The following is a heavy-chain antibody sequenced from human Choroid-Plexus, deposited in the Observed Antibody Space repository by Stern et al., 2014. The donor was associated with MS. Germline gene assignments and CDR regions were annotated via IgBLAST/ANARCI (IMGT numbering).Heavy chain of an antibody. Sequence: VQLVESGGGVVQPGRPLRLSCVASGFTFGSCAMHWVRQAPGKGLEWVAWVSYDGSNKYYADSVKGRFTISRDNSQNTRYMQMSSLRPEDTAVYYCAKDRQYLTYFFDHWGQGSLVTVSS. J-gene: IGHJ5*02. CDR1: GFTFGSCA. CDR2: VSYDGSNK. V-gene: IGHV3-30*18. D-gene: IGHD2/OR15-2a*01. CDR3: AKDRQYLTYFFDH.